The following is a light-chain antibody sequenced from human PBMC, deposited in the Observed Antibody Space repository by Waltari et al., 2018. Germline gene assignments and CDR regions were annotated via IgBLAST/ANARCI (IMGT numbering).Light chain of an antibody. J-gene: IGLJ3*02. CDR3: SSYAGSNNWV. V-gene: IGLV2-8*01. CDR1: SSDVGNYNY. Sequence: QSALTQPPSASGSPGQSVTISCTGTSSDVGNYNYVSWYQQHPGQAPKLMIYEVSKRPPGGPDRFSGAKSGNTASLTVSGLQAEDEADYYCSSYAGSNNWVFGGGTKLTVL. CDR2: EVS.